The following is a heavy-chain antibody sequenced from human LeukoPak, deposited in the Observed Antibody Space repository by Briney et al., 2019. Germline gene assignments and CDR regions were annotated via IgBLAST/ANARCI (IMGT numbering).Heavy chain of an antibody. CDR2: INTNTGNP. J-gene: IGHJ6*02. CDR3: ARDLSIAALYGMDV. Sequence: GASAKVSCKASGYTFTSYAMNWVRQAPGQGLEWMGWINTNTGNPTYAQGFTGRFVFSLDTSVSTAYLQISSLKAEDTAVYYCARDLSIAALYGMDVWGQGTTVTVSS. D-gene: IGHD6-6*01. CDR1: GYTFTSYA. V-gene: IGHV7-4-1*02.